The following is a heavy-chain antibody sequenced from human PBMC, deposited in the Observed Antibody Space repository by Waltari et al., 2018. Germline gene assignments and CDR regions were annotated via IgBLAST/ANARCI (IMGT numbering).Heavy chain of an antibody. D-gene: IGHD5-12*01. CDR2: IYTSWST. J-gene: IGHJ3*02. Sequence: QVQLQESGPGLVKPSQTLSLTCTVSGGSISSGSYYWRCIRQPAGKGLEWIGYIYTSWSTNYNPSLKSRVTISVDTSKNQFSLKLSSVTAADTAVYYCARRFKSGGAFDIWGQGTMVTVSS. CDR1: GGSISSGSYY. CDR3: ARRFKSGGAFDI. V-gene: IGHV4-61*09.